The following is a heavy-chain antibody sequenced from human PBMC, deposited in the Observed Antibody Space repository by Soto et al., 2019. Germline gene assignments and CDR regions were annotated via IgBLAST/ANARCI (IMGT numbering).Heavy chain of an antibody. V-gene: IGHV3-23*01. CDR2: ISENGGSRGGT. Sequence: EVQLLESGGGLVQPGGSLRLSCMASGFTFSKFAMNWVRQAPGQGLEWVTSISENGGSRGGTYYADSVKGRFTISRDNYKNTLYLQLDSMTGADSAIYYCASAKAVVIAALGIWGQGTMVTVSS. J-gene: IGHJ3*02. D-gene: IGHD2-21*01. CDR3: ASAKAVVIAALGI. CDR1: GFTFSKFA.